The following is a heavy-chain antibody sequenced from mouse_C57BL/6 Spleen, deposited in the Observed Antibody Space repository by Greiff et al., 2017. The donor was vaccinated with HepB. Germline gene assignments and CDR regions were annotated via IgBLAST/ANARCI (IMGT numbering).Heavy chain of an antibody. CDR3: TRSPYAPAWFAY. J-gene: IGHJ3*01. CDR1: GYTFTDYE. D-gene: IGHD2-10*02. CDR2: IDPETGGT. V-gene: IGHV1-15*01. Sequence: VQLQQSGAELVRPGASVTLSCKASGYTFTDYEMHWVKQTPVHGLEWIGAIDPETGGTAYNQKFKGKAILTADKSSSTAYMELRSLTSEDSAVYYCTRSPYAPAWFAYWGQGTLVTVSA.